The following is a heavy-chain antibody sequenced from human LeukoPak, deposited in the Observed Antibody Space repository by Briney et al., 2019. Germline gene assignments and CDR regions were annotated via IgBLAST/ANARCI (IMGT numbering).Heavy chain of an antibody. D-gene: IGHD3-16*02. J-gene: IGHJ4*02. CDR2: INPKSGGT. CDR3: ARDPDYDYVWGSYRLPPRGVGDC. Sequence: ASVKVSCKASGYTFSGYYIHWVRQAPGQGLEWMGWINPKSGGTRFAQRFEGRVTMTRDTSISTAYMELSRLRSDDTAVYYCARDPDYDYVWGSYRLPPRGVGDCWGQGTLVTVSS. CDR1: GYTFSGYY. V-gene: IGHV1-2*02.